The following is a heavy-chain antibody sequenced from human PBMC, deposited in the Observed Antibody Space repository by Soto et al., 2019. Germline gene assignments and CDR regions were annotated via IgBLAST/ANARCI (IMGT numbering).Heavy chain of an antibody. CDR2: INPNSGGT. J-gene: IGHJ4*02. CDR1: GYTFTGYY. V-gene: IGHV1-2*02. Sequence: ASVKVSCKASGYTFTGYYMHWLRQAPGQGLEWMGWINPNSGGTNYAQKFQGRVTMTRDTSISTAYMELSRLRSDDTAVYYCAINPVVVVAAFDYWGQGTLVTVSS. D-gene: IGHD2-15*01. CDR3: AINPVVVVAAFDY.